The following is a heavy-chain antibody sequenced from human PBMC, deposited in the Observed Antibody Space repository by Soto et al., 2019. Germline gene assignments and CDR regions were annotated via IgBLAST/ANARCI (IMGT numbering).Heavy chain of an antibody. Sequence: QVQLQESGPGLVKPSGTLSLTCAVSGGSISSDNWWNWVRQFPGKGLEWIGEIHHRGSTSYNPSLTSGVTISVDKSRNQFSLKVSSVTAADTAVYFCARRGSGIVYGLDVWGQGTTVTVSS. CDR3: ARRGSGIVYGLDV. V-gene: IGHV4-4*02. J-gene: IGHJ6*02. D-gene: IGHD3-10*01. CDR1: GGSISSDNW. CDR2: IHHRGST.